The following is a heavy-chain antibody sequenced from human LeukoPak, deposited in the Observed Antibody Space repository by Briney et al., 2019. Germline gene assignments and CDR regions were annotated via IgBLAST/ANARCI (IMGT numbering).Heavy chain of an antibody. Sequence: GASVKVSCKVSGYTLTELSMHWVRQAPGKGLEWMGGFDPDDGETIYAQKFQGRVTMTEDTSTDTAYMELSSLRSEDTAVYYCATVSDFWSGSFDYWGQGTLVTVSS. CDR3: ATVSDFWSGSFDY. CDR2: FDPDDGET. V-gene: IGHV1-24*01. CDR1: GYTLTELS. D-gene: IGHD3-3*01. J-gene: IGHJ4*02.